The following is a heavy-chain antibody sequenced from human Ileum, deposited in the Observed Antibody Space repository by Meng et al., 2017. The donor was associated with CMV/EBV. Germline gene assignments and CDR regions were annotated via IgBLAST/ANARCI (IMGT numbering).Heavy chain of an antibody. CDR1: GFTFGAYA. V-gene: IGHV3-15*01. J-gene: IGHJ4*02. CDR3: TTGGVVGS. CDR2: VKSEIDGATT. Sequence: GESLKISCTASGFTFGAYAMNWVRQAPGKGLEWVGRVKSEIDGATTDYAAPVKGRFTISRDDSKNTVYMQLNSLKSEDTGVYYCTTGGVVGSWGQGTLVTVSS. D-gene: IGHD2-21*01.